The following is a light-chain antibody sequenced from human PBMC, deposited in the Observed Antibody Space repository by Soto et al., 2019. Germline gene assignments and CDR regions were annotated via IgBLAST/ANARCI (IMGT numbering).Light chain of an antibody. J-gene: IGKJ5*01. V-gene: IGKV3-20*01. CDR3: QQYGSSPPT. CDR2: GAS. CDR1: QSVSNNY. Sequence: EIVLTQSPATLSVSPGERATLSCRSSQSVSNNYLAWYQQKPGQAPRLLIYGASSRATGIPDRFSGSGSGTDFTLTISRLEPEDFAVYYCQQYGSSPPTFGQGTRLEIK.